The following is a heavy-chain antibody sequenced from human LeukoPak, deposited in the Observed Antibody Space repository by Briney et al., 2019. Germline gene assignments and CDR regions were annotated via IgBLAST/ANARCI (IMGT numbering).Heavy chain of an antibody. CDR2: IYYSRST. Sequence: ASETLSLTCTVSGGSISNTLYYWAWIRQPPGKGLESIGSIYYSRSTYYSPSLKSRVTISVDTSKNQFSLKLSSVTAADTAVYYCASVSPSGIGYFDYWGQGTLVTVSS. D-gene: IGHD1-26*01. CDR3: ASVSPSGIGYFDY. J-gene: IGHJ4*02. V-gene: IGHV4-39*07. CDR1: GGSISNTLYY.